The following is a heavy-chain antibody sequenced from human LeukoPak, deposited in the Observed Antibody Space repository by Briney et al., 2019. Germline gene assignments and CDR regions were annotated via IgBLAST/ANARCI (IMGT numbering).Heavy chain of an antibody. CDR3: VRQGGWGGAASLIEF. V-gene: IGHV4-39*01. CDR1: GVSITTSTHY. D-gene: IGHD2-15*01. J-gene: IGHJ4*02. Sequence: SETLSLTCTVSGVSITTSTHYWAWIRQPPGKGLEWIASMFYRGSTYYNASLRSRVTLSVDTSMNQFSPKLSSVTASDTATFYCVRQGGWGGAASLIEFWGQGILVTVSS. CDR2: MFYRGST.